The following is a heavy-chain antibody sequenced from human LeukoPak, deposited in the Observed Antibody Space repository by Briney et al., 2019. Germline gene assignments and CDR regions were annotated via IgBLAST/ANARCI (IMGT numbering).Heavy chain of an antibody. Sequence: ASGKVSCKASGYTFTSYGISWVRQAPGQGLEWMGWISAYNGNTNYAQKLQGRVTMTTDTSTSTAYMELRSLRSDDTAVYYCARDASGYCSGGSCYSSDYWGQGTLVTVSS. J-gene: IGHJ4*02. CDR2: ISAYNGNT. D-gene: IGHD2-15*01. CDR1: GYTFTSYG. V-gene: IGHV1-18*01. CDR3: ARDASGYCSGGSCYSSDY.